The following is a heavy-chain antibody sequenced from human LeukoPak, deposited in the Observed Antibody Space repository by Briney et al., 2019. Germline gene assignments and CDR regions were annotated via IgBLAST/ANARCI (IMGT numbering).Heavy chain of an antibody. Sequence: SETLSLTCTVSGGSISSSSYYWGWIRQPPGKWLEWIGSIYHSGSTYYNPSLKSRVTISVDTSKNQFSLKLSSVTAADTAVYYCARGPKPDYYDYMDVWGKGTTVTVSS. V-gene: IGHV4-39*07. J-gene: IGHJ6*03. CDR3: ARGPKPDYYDYMDV. CDR2: IYHSGST. D-gene: IGHD1-14*01. CDR1: GGSISSSSYY.